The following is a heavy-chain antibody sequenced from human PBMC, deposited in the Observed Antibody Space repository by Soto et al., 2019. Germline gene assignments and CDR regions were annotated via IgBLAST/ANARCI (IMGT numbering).Heavy chain of an antibody. V-gene: IGHV3-7*01. CDR3: ARRTKTYYDYIWGNFDY. Sequence: GGSLRLSCAASGFTFSSYWMSWVRQAPGKGLEWVANIKQDGSEKYYVDSVKGRFTISRDNAKNSLYLQMNSLRAEDTAVYYCARRTKTYYDYIWGNFDYWGQGTLVTVSS. CDR2: IKQDGSEK. J-gene: IGHJ4*02. D-gene: IGHD3-16*01. CDR1: GFTFSSYW.